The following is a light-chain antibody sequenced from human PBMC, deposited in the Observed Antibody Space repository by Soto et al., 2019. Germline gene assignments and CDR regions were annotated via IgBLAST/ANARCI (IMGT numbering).Light chain of an antibody. V-gene: IGLV4-60*03. J-gene: IGLJ2*01. CDR3: ETWDSRV. CDR2: LEGSGTY. CDR1: SGLSSYI. Sequence: QLVLTQSSSASASLGSSVELTCTLNSGLSSYIIAWHQQQPGKAPRFLMKLEGSGTYSKGSGVPDRFSGSSSGADRYLTISNLQSDDEADYYCETWDSRVFGGGTKVTVL.